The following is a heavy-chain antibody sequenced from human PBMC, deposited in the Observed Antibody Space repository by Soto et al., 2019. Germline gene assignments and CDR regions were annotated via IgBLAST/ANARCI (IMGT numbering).Heavy chain of an antibody. V-gene: IGHV1-18*01. D-gene: IGHD3-9*01. CDR2: ISAYNGNT. CDR1: GYTFTSYG. CDR3: ARDDILTDFNWFDP. Sequence: QVPLVQSGAEVKKPGASVKVSCKASGYTFTSYGISWVRQAPGQGLEWMGWISAYNGNTNYAQKLQGGVTMTTDTAASTGYMELRSLRSDDTAVYYCARDDILTDFNWFDPWGQGTLVTVSS. J-gene: IGHJ5*02.